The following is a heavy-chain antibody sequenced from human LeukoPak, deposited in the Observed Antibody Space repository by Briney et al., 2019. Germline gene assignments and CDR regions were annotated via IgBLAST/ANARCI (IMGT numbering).Heavy chain of an antibody. CDR3: ARDRDIVVVVAGHWFDP. D-gene: IGHD2-15*01. V-gene: IGHV1-18*01. J-gene: IGHJ5*02. Sequence: KFQGRVTMTTDTSTSTAYMELRSLRSDDTAVYYCARDRDIVVVVAGHWFDPWGQGTLVTVSS.